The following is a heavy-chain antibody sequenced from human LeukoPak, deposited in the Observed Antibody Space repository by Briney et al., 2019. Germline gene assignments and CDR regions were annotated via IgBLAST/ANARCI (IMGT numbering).Heavy chain of an antibody. CDR1: GFNFSSYS. V-gene: IGHV3-74*01. D-gene: IGHD3-10*01. Sequence: GGSLRLSCAASGFNFSSYSMNWVRQAPGKGLVWVARINTNGSPTQYADSVKGRFTISRDNAKTTLYLQMNSLRDEDTAVYYCAGDLISGSGSLGHWGQGTLVTVSS. J-gene: IGHJ4*02. CDR2: INTNGSPT. CDR3: AGDLISGSGSLGH.